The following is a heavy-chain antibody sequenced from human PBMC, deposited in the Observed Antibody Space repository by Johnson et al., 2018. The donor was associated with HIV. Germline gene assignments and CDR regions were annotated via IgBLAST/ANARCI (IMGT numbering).Heavy chain of an antibody. V-gene: IGHV3-30*02. Sequence: QVQLVESGGGVVQPGRSLRLSCAASGFTFSNYGMHWVRQAPGKGLEWVSFIRYDGKDKYYADFVTGRFTISRDNSKKTLSLQMNSLRAEDTAVYYCARVYSSSSAHAFDIWGQGTMVTVSS. J-gene: IGHJ3*02. CDR1: GFTFSNYG. CDR3: ARVYSSSSAHAFDI. CDR2: IRYDGKDK. D-gene: IGHD6-6*01.